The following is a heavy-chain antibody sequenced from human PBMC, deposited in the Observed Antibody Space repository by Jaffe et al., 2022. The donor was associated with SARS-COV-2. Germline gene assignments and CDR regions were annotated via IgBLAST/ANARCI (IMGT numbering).Heavy chain of an antibody. CDR2: IYSGGST. V-gene: IGHV3-66*02. D-gene: IGHD2-2*03. Sequence: EVQLVESGGGLVQPGGSLRLSCAASGFTVSSNYMSWVRQAPGKGLEWVSVIYSGGSTYYADSVKGRFTISRDNSKNTLYLQMNSLRAEDTAVYYCATLDIVVVPAVPGAFDYWGQGTLVTVSS. J-gene: IGHJ4*02. CDR1: GFTVSSNY. CDR3: ATLDIVVVPAVPGAFDY.